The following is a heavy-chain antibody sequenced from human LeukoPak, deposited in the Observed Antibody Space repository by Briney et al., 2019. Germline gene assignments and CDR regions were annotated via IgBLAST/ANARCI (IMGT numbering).Heavy chain of an antibody. CDR3: ARDKRGALWFGEYDYYFDY. D-gene: IGHD3-10*01. CDR2: INPKSGGA. V-gene: IGHV1-2*02. CDR1: GYTFSDYF. J-gene: IGHJ4*02. Sequence: ASVKVSCKASGYTFSDYFMHWVRQAPGQGLEWVGWINPKSGGANSAQKFQGRVTMTRDTSISTAYMELSRLRSDDTAVYYCARDKRGALWFGEYDYYFDYWGQGTLVTVSS.